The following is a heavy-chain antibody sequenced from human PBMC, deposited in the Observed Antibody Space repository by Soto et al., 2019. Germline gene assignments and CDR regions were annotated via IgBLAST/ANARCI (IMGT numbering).Heavy chain of an antibody. Sequence: QVQLVQSGPEMKKPGSSVKVSCKASGGTFSSYVISWVRQAPGHGLEWMGGIITIFETAKYEQKFRGRVTITTDESTSTVYMELSSLRPEDTALYFCAKAVADYAFWGVRSSTSIRACGMDVWGQGTPVTVSS. CDR3: AKAVADYAFWGVRSSTSIRACGMDV. J-gene: IGHJ6*02. D-gene: IGHD3-3*01. CDR2: IITIFETA. V-gene: IGHV1-69*01. CDR1: GGTFSSYV.